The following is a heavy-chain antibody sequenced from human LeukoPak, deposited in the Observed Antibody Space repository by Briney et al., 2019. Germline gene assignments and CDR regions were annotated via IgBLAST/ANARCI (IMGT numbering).Heavy chain of an antibody. Sequence: ASVKVSCKASGYTFTGYYMHWVRQAPGQGLEWMGWINPNSGGTNYAQKFQGRVTMTRDTSISTAYMELSRLRPDDTAVYYCARDSGLHCTNGVCYSQDFEYWGQGTLVTVSS. CDR2: INPNSGGT. D-gene: IGHD2-8*01. CDR1: GYTFTGYY. V-gene: IGHV1-2*02. CDR3: ARDSGLHCTNGVCYSQDFEY. J-gene: IGHJ4*02.